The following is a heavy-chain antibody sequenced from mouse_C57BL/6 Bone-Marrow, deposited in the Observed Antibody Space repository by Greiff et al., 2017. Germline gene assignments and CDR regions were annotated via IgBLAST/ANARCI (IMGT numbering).Heavy chain of an antibody. CDR1: GYTFTSYW. CDR2: INPSSGYT. Sequence: VQLQQSGAELAKPGASVKLSCKASGYTFTSYWMHWVKQRPGQGLEWIGYINPSSGYTKYNQKFKDKATLTADKSSRTAYMQLSSLTYEDSAVYYCAPNWEDYWGQGTTRTVSS. J-gene: IGHJ2*01. V-gene: IGHV1-7*01. D-gene: IGHD4-1*01. CDR3: APNWEDY.